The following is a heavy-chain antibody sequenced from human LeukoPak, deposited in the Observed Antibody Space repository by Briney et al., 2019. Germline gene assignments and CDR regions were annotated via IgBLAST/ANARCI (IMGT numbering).Heavy chain of an antibody. CDR3: ARDPPSYYYGSGRDWFDP. CDR2: IIAYNGNT. V-gene: IGHV1-18*01. D-gene: IGHD3-10*01. Sequence: GASVKVSCKASGYTFTSYGISWVRQAPGQGLEWIGWIIAYNGNTNYAQKLQGRVTMTTDTSTSTAYMELRSLRSDDAAVYYCARDPPSYYYGSGRDWFDPWGQGTLVTVSS. J-gene: IGHJ5*02. CDR1: GYTFTSYG.